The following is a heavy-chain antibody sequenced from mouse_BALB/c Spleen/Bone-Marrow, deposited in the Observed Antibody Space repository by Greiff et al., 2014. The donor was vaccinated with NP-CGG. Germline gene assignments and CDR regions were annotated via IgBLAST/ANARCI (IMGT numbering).Heavy chain of an antibody. CDR2: IFPYNGGI. D-gene: IGHD4-1*01. CDR1: GYTFSDYY. CDR3: ARLGRDY. Sequence: VQLQQSGPELVKPGASVKISCRASGYTFSDYYMDWVKLSHGNSLEWIGYIFPYNGGICYNQKFKSKATLTVDNSSSTAYMELRSLTSEDSAVYYCARLGRDYWGQGTTLTVSS. J-gene: IGHJ2*01. V-gene: IGHV1S29*02.